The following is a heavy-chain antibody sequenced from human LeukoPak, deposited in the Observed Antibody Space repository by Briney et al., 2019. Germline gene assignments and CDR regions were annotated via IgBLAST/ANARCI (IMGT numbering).Heavy chain of an antibody. J-gene: IGHJ6*02. CDR1: GGSISSYY. V-gene: IGHV4-34*01. CDR3: ASRSRRSSSSVKYYYYGMDV. Sequence: SETLSLTCTVSGGSISSYYWSWIRQPPGKGLEWIGEINHSGSTNYNPSLKSRVTISVDTSKNQFSLKLSSVTAADTAVYYCASRSRRSSSSVKYYYYGMDVWGQGTTVTVSS. D-gene: IGHD6-6*01. CDR2: INHSGST.